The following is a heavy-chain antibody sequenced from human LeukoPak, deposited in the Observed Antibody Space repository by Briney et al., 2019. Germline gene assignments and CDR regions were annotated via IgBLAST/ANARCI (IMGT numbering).Heavy chain of an antibody. CDR3: ARGGGLDV. D-gene: IGHD3-16*01. V-gene: IGHV3-7*03. Sequence: GGSLRLSCAASGFTFSSYWMNWARQAPGKGLEWVASINHNGNVNYYVDSVKGRFTISRDNAKNSLYLQMSNLRAEDTAVYFCARGGGLDVWGQGATVTVSS. CDR1: GFTFSSYW. J-gene: IGHJ6*02. CDR2: INHNGNVN.